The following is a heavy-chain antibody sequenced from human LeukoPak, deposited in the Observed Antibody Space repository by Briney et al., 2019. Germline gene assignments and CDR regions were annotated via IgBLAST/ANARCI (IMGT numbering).Heavy chain of an antibody. CDR2: ISGSGGST. D-gene: IGHD3-10*01. V-gene: IGHV3-23*01. CDR3: AKGDYYGSGSYYNVYYFDY. CDR1: GFTFSSYA. Sequence: QAGGSLRLSCAASGFTFSSYAMSRVRQAPGKGLEWVSAISGSGGSTYYADSVKGRFTISRDNSKNTLYLQMNSLRAEDTAVYYCAKGDYYGSGSYYNVYYFDYWAREPWSPSPQ. J-gene: IGHJ4*02.